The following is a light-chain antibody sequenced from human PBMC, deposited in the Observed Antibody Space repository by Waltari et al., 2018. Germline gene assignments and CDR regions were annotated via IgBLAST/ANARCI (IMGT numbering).Light chain of an antibody. V-gene: IGKV3D-15*01. CDR3: QQYNDWPPWT. CDR1: QSVSDN. CDR2: GTS. J-gene: IGKJ1*01. Sequence: EIVMTQSPVTLSVSPGERATLPCRASQSVSDNLAWYQQKPGQPPRLLIYGTSSRATGIPARFSGSGSGTEFTLSIESLQSEDFAVYYCQQYNDWPPWTFGQGTKVEIK.